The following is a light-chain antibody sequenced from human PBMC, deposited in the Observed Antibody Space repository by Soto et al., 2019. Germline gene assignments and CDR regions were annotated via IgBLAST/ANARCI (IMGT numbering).Light chain of an antibody. V-gene: IGKV3-20*01. CDR1: QTVSSSS. CDR3: QQYGSSPRT. CDR2: GAS. J-gene: IGKJ1*01. Sequence: PGERATLPCRASQTVSSSSLACYQQKPGQAPRLLIFGASTRAAGFPDRFSGSGSGTDFTLTISRLEPEDFAVYYCQQYGSSPRTFXQGTKVDIK.